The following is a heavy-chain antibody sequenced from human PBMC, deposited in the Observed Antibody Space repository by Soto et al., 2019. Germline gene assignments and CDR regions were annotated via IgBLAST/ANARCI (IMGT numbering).Heavy chain of an antibody. D-gene: IGHD4-17*01. CDR3: ARQYGTNWFDP. CDR2: ISLSDSHT. J-gene: IGHJ5*02. Sequence: GESLKISCKASGVSFSTHWITWVRQMPGKGLEWMGRISLSDSHTNYSPSFQGHVTISADKSISTAYLQWSSLKASDTAMYYCARQYGTNWFDPWGQGTLVTVSS. CDR1: GVSFSTHW. V-gene: IGHV5-10-1*01.